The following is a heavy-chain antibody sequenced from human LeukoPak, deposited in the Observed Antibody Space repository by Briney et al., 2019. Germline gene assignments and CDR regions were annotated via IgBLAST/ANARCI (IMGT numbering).Heavy chain of an antibody. CDR3: ARRLAYCGGDCYSPHYYGMDV. CDR2: I. J-gene: IGHJ6*02. Sequence: IYYADSVKGRFTISRDNAKNSLYLQMNSLRAEDTAVYYCARRLAYCGGDCYSPHYYGMDVWGQGTTVTASS. D-gene: IGHD2-21*02. V-gene: IGHV3-21*01.